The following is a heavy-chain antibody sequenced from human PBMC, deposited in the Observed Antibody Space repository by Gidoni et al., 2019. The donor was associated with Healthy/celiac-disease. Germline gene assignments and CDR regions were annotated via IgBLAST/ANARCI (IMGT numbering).Heavy chain of an antibody. CDR1: GGSISSYY. J-gene: IGHJ4*02. CDR3: ARVGYNYPYYFDY. V-gene: IGHV4-59*08. CDR2: LYYSGST. Sequence: QVQLQESGPGLVKPSETLSLTCTVSGGSISSYYWSWIRPPPGKGLEWIGYLYYSGSTNYNPSLKSRVTIAVETSKHQFSLKLSSVTAADTAVYYCARVGYNYPYYFDYWGQGTLVTVSS. D-gene: IGHD5-12*01.